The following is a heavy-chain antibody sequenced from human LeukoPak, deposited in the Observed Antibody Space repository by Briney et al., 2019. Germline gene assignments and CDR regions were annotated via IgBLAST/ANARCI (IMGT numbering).Heavy chain of an antibody. V-gene: IGHV3-74*01. CDR2: INSDGTST. CDR1: GFTFSSYW. Sequence: PGGSLRLSCAASGFTFSSYWMHWVRQVPGKGLVWVSRINSDGTSTTYADSVKGRFTISRDNAKNPLYLQMNSLRAEDTAVYYCARGASGYSYGWGQGTLVTVSS. CDR3: ARGASGYSYG. J-gene: IGHJ4*02. D-gene: IGHD5-18*01.